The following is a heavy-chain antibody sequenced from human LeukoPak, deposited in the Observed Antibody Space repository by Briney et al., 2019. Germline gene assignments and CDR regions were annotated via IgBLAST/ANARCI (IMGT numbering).Heavy chain of an antibody. V-gene: IGHV3-7*01. D-gene: IGHD4-17*01. CDR3: ARDLWVQYHDYGQAKGY. CDR2: IKQDGSEK. Sequence: PGGSLRLSCAASGFTFSSYWMSWVRQAPGKGLEWVANIKQDGSEKYYVDSVKGRFTISRDNAKNSLYLQMNSLRAEDTAVYYCARDLWVQYHDYGQAKGYWGQGTLVTVSS. CDR1: GFTFSSYW. J-gene: IGHJ4*02.